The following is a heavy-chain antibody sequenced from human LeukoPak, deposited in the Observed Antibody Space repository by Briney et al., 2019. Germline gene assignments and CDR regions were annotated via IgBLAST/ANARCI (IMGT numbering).Heavy chain of an antibody. CDR3: ARDPGRYSDGPDY. V-gene: IGHV1-2*02. CDR1: KYTFTDYY. D-gene: IGHD5-24*01. CDR2: INPNSGGT. J-gene: IGHJ4*02. Sequence: GASVKVSCKASKYTFTDYYIHWVRQAPGQGLEWMGWINPNSGGTTYAQKFQGRVTMTRDTSISAAYMELSSLTSDDTAVYYCARDPGRYSDGPDYWGQGTLVTVSS.